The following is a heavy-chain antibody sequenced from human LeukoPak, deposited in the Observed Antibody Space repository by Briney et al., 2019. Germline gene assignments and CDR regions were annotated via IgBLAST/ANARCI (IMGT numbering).Heavy chain of an antibody. Sequence: SETLSLTCTVPGGSISSISYSWGWIRQPPGKGLEWIGTVYYSETYYNPSLKSRVTISADTSKNQFSLKLSSVTAADTAVYYCARGSALYGHDYWGQGTLVTVSS. V-gene: IGHV4-39*07. CDR1: GGSISSISYS. J-gene: IGHJ4*02. CDR2: VYYSET. CDR3: ARGSALYGHDY. D-gene: IGHD3-10*01.